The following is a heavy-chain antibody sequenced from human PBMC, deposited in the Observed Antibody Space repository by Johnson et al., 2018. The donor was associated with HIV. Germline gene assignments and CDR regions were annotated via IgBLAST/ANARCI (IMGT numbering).Heavy chain of an antibody. J-gene: IGHJ3*01. CDR2: ISSSTNTI. CDR1: GFTFSDYY. D-gene: IGHD3-16*01. CDR3: VRDAFDYRDASGRFGGAGFDL. V-gene: IGHV3-11*04. Sequence: QEQLVESGGGLVKPGGSLRLSCAASGFTFSDYYMSWIRQAPGKGLEWVSYISSSTNTIYYADSVKGRFTISRDNAKNSLALQMNSLRGGDTAVYYCVRDAFDYRDASGRFGGAGFDLWGQGTVVTVSS.